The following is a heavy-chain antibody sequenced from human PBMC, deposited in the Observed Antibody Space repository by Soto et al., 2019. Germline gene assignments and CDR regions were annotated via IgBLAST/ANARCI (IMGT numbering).Heavy chain of an antibody. J-gene: IGHJ6*02. Sequence: QVQLVQSGSEVKKPGSSVKVSCKDSGGTFGSFAISWVRQAPGQGLEWMGGIIPIFGTSVYTQRLKGRIAITADESTGTAYMELSGLRAEDTAVEYCGRRIAVPMGYYYGMDFWGQGTTVTVSS. D-gene: IGHD3-16*02. V-gene: IGHV1-69*01. CDR2: IIPIFGTS. CDR1: GGTFGSFA. CDR3: GRRIAVPMGYYYGMDF.